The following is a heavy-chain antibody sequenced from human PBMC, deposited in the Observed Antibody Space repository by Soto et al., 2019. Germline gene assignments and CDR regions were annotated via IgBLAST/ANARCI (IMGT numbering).Heavy chain of an antibody. V-gene: IGHV6-1*01. CDR1: GGRVCSDSGA. CDR2: TYYRSKWYN. Sequence: PSQTLSLTCAICGGRVCSDSGAWNWIKQSPSRGLEWLGRTYYRSKWYNDYAVSVKSRITINPDTSKNQFSLQLNSVTPEDTAVYYCARDSTALDYYYYYMDVWGKGTTVTVSS. CDR3: ARDSTALDYYYYYMDV. J-gene: IGHJ6*03.